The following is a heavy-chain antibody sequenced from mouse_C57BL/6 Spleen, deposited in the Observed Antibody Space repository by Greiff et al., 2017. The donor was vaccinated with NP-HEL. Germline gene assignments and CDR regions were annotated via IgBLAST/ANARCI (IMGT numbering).Heavy chain of an antibody. Sequence: QVQLQQSGAELARPGASVKMSCKASGYTFTSYTMHWVKQRPGQGLEWIGYINPSSGYTKYNQKFKDKATLTADKSSSTAYMQLSILTSEDSAVYYFARGGTTVVADWYFDVWGTGTTVTVSS. D-gene: IGHD1-1*01. V-gene: IGHV1-4*01. J-gene: IGHJ1*03. CDR1: GYTFTSYT. CDR2: INPSSGYT. CDR3: ARGGTTVVADWYFDV.